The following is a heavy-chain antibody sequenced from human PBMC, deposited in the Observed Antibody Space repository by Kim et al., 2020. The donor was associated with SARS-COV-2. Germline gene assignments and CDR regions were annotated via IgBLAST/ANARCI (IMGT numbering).Heavy chain of an antibody. CDR1: GGSISSGGYY. V-gene: IGHV4-31*03. CDR2: IYYSGST. D-gene: IGHD3-22*01. J-gene: IGHJ4*02. CDR3: ARDLADSSGYYQYYFDN. Sequence: SETLSLTCTVSGGSISSGGYYWSWIRQHPGKGLEWIGYIYYSGSTYYNPSLKSRVTISVDTSKNQFSLKLSSVTAADTAVYYCARDLADSSGYYQYYFDNWGQGTLVTVSS.